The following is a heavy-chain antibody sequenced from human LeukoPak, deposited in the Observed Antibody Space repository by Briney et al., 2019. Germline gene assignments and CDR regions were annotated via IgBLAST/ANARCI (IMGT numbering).Heavy chain of an antibody. V-gene: IGHV3-30*18. Sequence: GGSLRLSCAASGFTFSSYGMHWVRQAPGKGLEWVAVISYDGSNKYYADSVKGRFTISRDNSKNTLYLQMNSLRAEDTAVYYCAKDPCGGDCRTYYYGMDVWGQGTTVTVSS. J-gene: IGHJ6*02. D-gene: IGHD2-21*02. CDR3: AKDPCGGDCRTYYYGMDV. CDR2: ISYDGSNK. CDR1: GFTFSSYG.